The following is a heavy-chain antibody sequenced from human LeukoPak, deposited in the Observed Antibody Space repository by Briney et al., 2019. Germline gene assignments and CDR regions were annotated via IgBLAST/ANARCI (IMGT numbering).Heavy chain of an antibody. CDR3: AVVTRDYGDSTNIDY. D-gene: IGHD4-17*01. V-gene: IGHV3-48*03. CDR1: GFTFSSYE. CDR2: ISSSGSTI. Sequence: GGSLRLSCAASGFTFSSYEMNWVRQAPGKGLEWVSYISSSGSTIYYADSAKGRFTISRDNAKNSLYLQMNSLRAEDTAVYYCAVVTRDYGDSTNIDYWGQGTLVTASS. J-gene: IGHJ4*02.